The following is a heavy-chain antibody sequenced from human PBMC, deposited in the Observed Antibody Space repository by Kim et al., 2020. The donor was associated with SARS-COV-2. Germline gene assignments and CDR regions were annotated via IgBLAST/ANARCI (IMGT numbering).Heavy chain of an antibody. CDR3: ARFPYDNSGYYHPVSGTDV. Sequence: SETLSLTCTVSGGSISSANYYWSWIRQPAGKGLEWIGRIYGSGSTNYNPSLKSRVIISVDTSKNQFSLKLSSVTAADTALYYCARFPYDNSGYYHPVSGTDVWGQGTTVTVSS. D-gene: IGHD3-22*01. J-gene: IGHJ6*02. CDR1: GGSISSANYY. CDR2: IYGSGST. V-gene: IGHV4-61*02.